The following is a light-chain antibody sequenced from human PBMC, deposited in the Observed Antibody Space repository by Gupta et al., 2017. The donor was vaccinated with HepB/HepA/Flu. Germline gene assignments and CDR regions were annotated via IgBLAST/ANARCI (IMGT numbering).Light chain of an antibody. V-gene: IGLV1-51*01. Sequence: QSVSTQPPSVAAAPGQTVTSSCSGSSSNMENNYVSCYQHLRGTAPKLLIFENNRRPSGIPDRFSGSTSGSSATLDIAGLQTGDEADYYCGTWDRSLSAVFGGGTKLTVL. CDR2: ENN. J-gene: IGLJ2*01. CDR3: GTWDRSLSAV. CDR1: SSNMENNY.